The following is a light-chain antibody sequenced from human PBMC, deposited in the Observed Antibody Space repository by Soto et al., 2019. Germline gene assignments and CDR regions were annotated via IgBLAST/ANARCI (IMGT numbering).Light chain of an antibody. Sequence: VLTQSPAALSLSPGERATLSCRASQSVTNSLAWYQQKPGQAPRLLIYDASNRATGIPARFSGSGSGTDFTLTISRLEPEDFAVYYCQQYGSSPITFGQGTRLEIK. J-gene: IGKJ5*01. CDR2: DAS. CDR3: QQYGSSPIT. CDR1: QSVTNS. V-gene: IGKV3-11*01.